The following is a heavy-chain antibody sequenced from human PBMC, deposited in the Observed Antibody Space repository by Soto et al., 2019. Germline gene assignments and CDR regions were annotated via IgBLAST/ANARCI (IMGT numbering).Heavy chain of an antibody. V-gene: IGHV3-33*01. CDR2: IWYDGGNK. J-gene: IGHJ3*02. Sequence: PGGSLRLSCAASGFTFSSYGMHWVRQAPGKGLEWVAVIWYDGGNKYYADSVKGRFTISRDNSKNTLYLQMNSLRAEDTAVYYCARGWYYYDSSGYSDAFDIWGQGTMVTVSS. D-gene: IGHD3-22*01. CDR3: ARGWYYYDSSGYSDAFDI. CDR1: GFTFSSYG.